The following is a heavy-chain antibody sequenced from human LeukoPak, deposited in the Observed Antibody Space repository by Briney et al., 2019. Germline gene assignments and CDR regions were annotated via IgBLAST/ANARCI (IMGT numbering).Heavy chain of an antibody. CDR3: ASVQWELGPFDP. V-gene: IGHV4-38-2*02. Sequence: PSETLSLTCTVSGYSISSGYYWGWIRQPPGKGLEWIGSIYHSGSTYYNPSLKSRVTISVDTSKNQFSLKLSSVTAADTAVYYCASVQWELGPFDPWGQGTLVTVSS. D-gene: IGHD1-26*01. CDR2: IYHSGST. CDR1: GYSISSGYY. J-gene: IGHJ5*02.